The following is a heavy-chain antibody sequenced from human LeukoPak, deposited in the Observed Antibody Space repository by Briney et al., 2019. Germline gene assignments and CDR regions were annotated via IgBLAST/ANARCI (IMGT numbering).Heavy chain of an antibody. J-gene: IGHJ4*02. V-gene: IGHV3-23*01. CDR2: IRFSGEST. CDR1: GFTFSSYG. Sequence: GGSLRLSCAASGFTFSSYGMSWARQAPGKGLEWVSAIRFSGESTYYAESVKGRFAISRDNSQNTLYLQMNSLRAEDTAVYYCAKAVSPGHNFLALDYWGQGTLVTVSS. CDR3: AKAVSPGHNFLALDY. D-gene: IGHD3-3*01.